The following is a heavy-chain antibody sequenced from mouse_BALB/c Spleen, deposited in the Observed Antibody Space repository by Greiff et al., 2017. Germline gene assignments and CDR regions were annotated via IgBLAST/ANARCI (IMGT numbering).Heavy chain of an antibody. CDR3: ARGGVRRGFDY. CDR1: GYTFSSYW. J-gene: IGHJ2*01. Sequence: VQLQQSGAELMKPGASVKISCKATGYTFSSYWIEWVKQRPGHGLEWIGEILPGSGSTNYNEKFKGKATFTADTSSNTAYMQLSSLTSEDSAVYYCARGGVRRGFDYWGQGTTLTVSS. V-gene: IGHV1-9*01. CDR2: ILPGSGST. D-gene: IGHD2-14*01.